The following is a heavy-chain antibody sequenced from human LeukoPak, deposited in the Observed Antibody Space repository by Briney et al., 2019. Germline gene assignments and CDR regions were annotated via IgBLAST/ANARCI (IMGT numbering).Heavy chain of an antibody. CDR3: ARDVVFGYQLRYGGWFDP. CDR2: IYYSGST. Sequence: SETLSLTCTVSGGSISSHYWSWIRQPPGKGLEWIGYIYYSGSTNYNPSLKSRVTISVDTSKDQFSLKLSSVTAADTAVYYCARDVVFGYQLRYGGWFDPWGQGTLVNVSS. V-gene: IGHV4-59*11. CDR1: GGSISSHY. J-gene: IGHJ5*02. D-gene: IGHD2-2*01.